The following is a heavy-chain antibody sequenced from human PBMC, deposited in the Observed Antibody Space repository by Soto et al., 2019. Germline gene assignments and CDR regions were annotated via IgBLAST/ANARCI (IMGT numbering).Heavy chain of an antibody. Sequence: GESPKISCKASGYRFSSYWIAWVRQMPGKGLEWMGIIYPGDSDTRYSPSFQGQVTFSVDKSNNTAYLQWSSLKASDTAMYYCARQGSNGAYYYYGMDVWGQGTAVTVS. D-gene: IGHD2-8*01. V-gene: IGHV5-51*01. CDR3: ARQGSNGAYYYYGMDV. CDR2: IYPGDSDT. CDR1: GYRFSSYW. J-gene: IGHJ6*02.